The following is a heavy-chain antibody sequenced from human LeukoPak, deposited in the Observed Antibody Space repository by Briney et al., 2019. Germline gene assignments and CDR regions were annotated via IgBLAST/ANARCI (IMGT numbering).Heavy chain of an antibody. CDR1: GYTLTELS. V-gene: IGHV1-24*01. J-gene: IGHJ4*02. CDR3: ATGGHRGEPSSYYDILTGYYNDGGDFDY. CDR2: FDPEDGET. D-gene: IGHD3-9*01. Sequence: ASVKVSCKVSGYTLTELSMHWVRQAPGKGLEWMGGFDPEDGETIYAQKFRGRVTMTEDTSTDTAYMELSSLRSEDTAVYYCATGGHRGEPSSYYDILTGYYNDGGDFDYWGQGTLVTVSS.